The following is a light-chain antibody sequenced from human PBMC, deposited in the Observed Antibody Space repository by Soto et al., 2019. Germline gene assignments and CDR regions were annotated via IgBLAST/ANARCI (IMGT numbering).Light chain of an antibody. Sequence: QIRFAAASRFAYKDNRVTITCRASQVITNNVGWYQQKPGKAPKLLIYDASNLQSGVPSRFSGSGSDREFTLTISSLQPEDFATYYCLLYDNTTRKFGQGTKVEIK. CDR3: LLYDNTTRK. CDR1: QVITNN. J-gene: IGKJ1*01. V-gene: IGKV1-6*01. CDR2: DAS.